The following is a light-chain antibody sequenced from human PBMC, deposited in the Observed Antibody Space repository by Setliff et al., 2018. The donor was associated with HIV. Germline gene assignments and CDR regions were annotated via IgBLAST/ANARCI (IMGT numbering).Light chain of an antibody. V-gene: IGLV2-14*03. J-gene: IGLJ1*01. CDR2: DVS. CDR3: ASYRSPATYV. CDR1: SSDVGGYDF. Sequence: QSALTQPASVSGSPGQSITISCIGTSSDVGGYDFVSWYQQRPGKAPKLIIFDVSEQPSGVSHRFSGSKSGNTASLTISGLQTEDEADYFCASYRSPATYVFGIGTKVTVL.